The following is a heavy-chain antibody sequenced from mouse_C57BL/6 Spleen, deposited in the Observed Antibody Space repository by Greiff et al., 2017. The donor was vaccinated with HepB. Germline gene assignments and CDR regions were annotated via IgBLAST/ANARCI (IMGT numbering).Heavy chain of an antibody. CDR1: GFTFSSYG. CDR2: ISSGGSYT. CDR3: ARPIYDGYAVDY. Sequence: VQLKESGGDLVKPGGSLKLSCAASGFTFSSYGMSWVRQTPDKRLEWVATISSGGSYTYYPDSVKGRFTISRDNAKNTLYLQMSSLKSEDTAMYYCARPIYDGYAVDYWGQGTSVTVSS. J-gene: IGHJ4*01. V-gene: IGHV5-6*01. D-gene: IGHD2-3*01.